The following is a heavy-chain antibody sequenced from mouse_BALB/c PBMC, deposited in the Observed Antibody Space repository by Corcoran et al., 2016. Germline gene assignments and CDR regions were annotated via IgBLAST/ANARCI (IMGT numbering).Heavy chain of an antibody. D-gene: IGHD1-1*01. V-gene: IGHV9-3-1*01. J-gene: IGHJ1*01. Sequence: QIQLVQSGPELKKPGETVKISCKASGYTFTNYGMNWVKQAPGKGLKWMGWINTYTGEPTYADDFKGRFAFSLETSASTPYLQINNLKNEDTTTYFCARSGDYYGSSGWYFDVWGAGTTVTVSS. CDR3: ARSGDYYGSSGWYFDV. CDR1: GYTFTNYG. CDR2: INTYTGEP.